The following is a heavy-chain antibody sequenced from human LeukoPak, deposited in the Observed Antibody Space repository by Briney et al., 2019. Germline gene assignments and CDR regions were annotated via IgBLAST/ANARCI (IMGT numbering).Heavy chain of an antibody. V-gene: IGHV3-7*01. CDR3: ARDWKYSTFDY. J-gene: IGHJ4*02. Sequence: GGSLRLSCAASGIIFSDIWVTWVRQAPGKGLEWVATISPDGSLKNYVDSVKGRFTMSRDNAKNSVYMQMNSVRAEDTAVYYCARDWKYSTFDYWGQGTLVTVSS. CDR2: ISPDGSLK. CDR1: GIIFSDIW. D-gene: IGHD1-7*01.